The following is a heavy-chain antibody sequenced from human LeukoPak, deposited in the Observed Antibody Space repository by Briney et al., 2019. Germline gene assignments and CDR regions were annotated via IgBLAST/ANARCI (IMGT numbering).Heavy chain of an antibody. CDR3: ARPSFSTSSGNPSDY. D-gene: IGHD3-10*01. CDR2: TRNKANSYTT. CDR1: GFTFSDHY. Sequence: GGSLRLSRAASGFTFSDHYMAWVRQAPGKGLEWVGRTRNKANSYTTEYAASVKGRFTISRDDSKNSLYLQMNSLKTEDTAVYYCARPSFSTSSGNPSDYWGQGTLVTVSS. V-gene: IGHV3-72*01. J-gene: IGHJ4*02.